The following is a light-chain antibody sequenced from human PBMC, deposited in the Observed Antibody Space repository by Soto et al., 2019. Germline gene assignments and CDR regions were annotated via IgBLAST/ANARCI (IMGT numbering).Light chain of an antibody. J-gene: IGKJ2*01. CDR2: DAS. CDR1: QSVSSN. Sequence: ETLMTQSPATLSVSPGERAILSCRASQSVSSNLAWYQQKPGQAPRLLIFDASTRATGIPARFSGSGSGTEFTLTISSLQSEDFAVYYRQQYNNWPPETFGQGTKVDIK. V-gene: IGKV3-15*01. CDR3: QQYNNWPPET.